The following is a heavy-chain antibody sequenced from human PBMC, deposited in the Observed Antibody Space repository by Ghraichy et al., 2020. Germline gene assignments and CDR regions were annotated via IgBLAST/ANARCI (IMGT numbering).Heavy chain of an antibody. CDR1: GFSIGSGFQ. V-gene: IGHV4-38-2*01. J-gene: IGHJ4*02. CDR3: ARVLSGSGTSFDY. CDR2: IFHSGST. Sequence: SETLSLTCAVSGFSIGSGFQWAWIRQPPGKGLEWIGSIFHSGSTYYSPSLKGRVTISIDTSKNQFSLKLSSVTAADTAVYYCARVLSGSGTSFDYWGQGTLVTVSS. D-gene: IGHD3-10*01.